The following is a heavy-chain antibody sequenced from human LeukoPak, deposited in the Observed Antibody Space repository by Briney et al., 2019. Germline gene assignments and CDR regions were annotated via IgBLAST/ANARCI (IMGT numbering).Heavy chain of an antibody. CDR3: ARDAQTGDSYFDY. Sequence: GGSLRLSCAASGFTFSSYWMSWVRQAPGKGLEWVANIKQDGSEKYYVDSVKGRFTISRDNAKNSLYLQMNSLRAEDTAVYYCARDAQTGDSYFDYWGQGALVTVSS. CDR2: IKQDGSEK. CDR1: GFTFSSYW. J-gene: IGHJ4*02. V-gene: IGHV3-7*01. D-gene: IGHD7-27*01.